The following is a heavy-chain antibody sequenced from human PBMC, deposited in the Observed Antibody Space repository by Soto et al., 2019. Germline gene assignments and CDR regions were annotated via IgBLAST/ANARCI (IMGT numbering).Heavy chain of an antibody. V-gene: IGHV4-59*12. CDR2: IYYSGST. CDR3: AELGDGMDV. CDR1: GGSISSYY. D-gene: IGHD3-10*01. J-gene: IGHJ6*01. Sequence: SETLSLTCTVSGGSISSYYWSWFRQPPGKGLEWIGYIYYSGSTNYNPSLKSRVTISVDTSKNQFSLKLSSVTAADTAVYYCAELGDGMDVWGQGTTVIVSS.